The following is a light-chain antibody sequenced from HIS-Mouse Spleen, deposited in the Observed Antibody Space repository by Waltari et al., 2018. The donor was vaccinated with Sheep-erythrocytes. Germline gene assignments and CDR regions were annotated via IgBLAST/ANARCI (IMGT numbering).Light chain of an antibody. CDR2: EGS. CDR1: SSDVGSYNL. V-gene: IGLV2-23*01. Sequence: QSALTQPASVSGSPGQSITISCTGTSSDVGSYNLLSWYQHHPGKAPKLMIYEGSKRPSGVSNRFSGSKSGNTASLTISGLQAEDEADYYCCSYAGSSTPWVFGGGTKLTVL. CDR3: CSYAGSSTPWV. J-gene: IGLJ3*02.